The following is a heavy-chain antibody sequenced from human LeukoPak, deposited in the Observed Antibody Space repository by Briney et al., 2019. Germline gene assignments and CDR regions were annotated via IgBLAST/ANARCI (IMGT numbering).Heavy chain of an antibody. CDR1: GFTFSSYA. CDR2: INGSGAGT. Sequence: PGGSLRLSCAASGFTFSSYAMSWVRQAPGKGLEWVSTINGSGAGTYYADSVKGRFTISRDNSKNTLYLQMNSLRAEDTAVYYCAKDRWDGYNSYYFDYWGQGTLVTVSS. CDR3: AKDRWDGYNSYYFDY. D-gene: IGHD5-24*01. J-gene: IGHJ4*02. V-gene: IGHV3-23*01.